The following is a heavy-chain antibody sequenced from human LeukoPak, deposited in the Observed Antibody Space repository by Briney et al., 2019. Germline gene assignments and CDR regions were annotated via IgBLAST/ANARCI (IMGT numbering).Heavy chain of an antibody. D-gene: IGHD3-22*01. CDR3: ARQSYAYYYDSSGCYYGGFDY. J-gene: IGHJ4*02. V-gene: IGHV5-51*01. CDR2: IYPGDSDT. CDR1: GYSFTSYW. Sequence: GESLKISCKGSGYSFTSYWIGWVRQMPGKGLEWMGIIYPGDSDTRYSPSFQGQVTISADKSISTAYLQWSSLKASDTAMYYCARQSYAYYYDSSGCYYGGFDYRGQGTLVTVSS.